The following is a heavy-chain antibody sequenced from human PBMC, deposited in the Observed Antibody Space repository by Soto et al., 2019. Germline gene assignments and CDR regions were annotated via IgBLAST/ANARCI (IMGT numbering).Heavy chain of an antibody. D-gene: IGHD4-17*01. CDR1: GGSFSGYY. V-gene: IGHV4-34*01. Sequence: PSETLSLTCAVYGGSFSGYYWSWIRQPPGKGLEWIGEINHSGSTNYNPSLKSRVTISVDTSKNQFSLKLSSVTAADTAVYYCARGGTVTAYYYYGMDVWGQGTTVTVSS. J-gene: IGHJ6*02. CDR2: INHSGST. CDR3: ARGGTVTAYYYYGMDV.